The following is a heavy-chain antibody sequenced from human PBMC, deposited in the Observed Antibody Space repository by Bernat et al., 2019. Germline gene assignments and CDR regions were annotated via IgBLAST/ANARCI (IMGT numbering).Heavy chain of an antibody. D-gene: IGHD6-13*01. Sequence: QVQLVQSGAEVKKPGASVKVSCKASGYTFTSYGISWVRQAPGQGLEWMGWISAYNGNTNYAQKLQGRVTMTTDTSTSTAYMELRCLRSDDTAVYYCARDSEYSSSWHSPLSAYYYYYYGMDVWGQGTTVTVSS. CDR1: GYTFTSYG. CDR3: ARDSEYSSSWHSPLSAYYYYYYGMDV. J-gene: IGHJ6*02. CDR2: ISAYNGNT. V-gene: IGHV1-18*04.